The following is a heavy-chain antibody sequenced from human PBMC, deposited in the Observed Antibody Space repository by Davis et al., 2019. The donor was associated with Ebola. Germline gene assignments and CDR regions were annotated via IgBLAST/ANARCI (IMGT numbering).Heavy chain of an antibody. CDR3: ARRFDYYQGMDV. CDR2: IFYSGST. D-gene: IGHD3-22*01. J-gene: IGHJ6*03. V-gene: IGHV4-28*01. Sequence: LRLSCAVSGYSIINSNWWGWIRPPPGKGLEWIGYIFYSGSTYYNPSLKSRVTMSVDTSKNQFSLKLSSVSAVDTAVYYCARRFDYYQGMDVWGKGTMVTVSS. CDR1: GYSIINSNW.